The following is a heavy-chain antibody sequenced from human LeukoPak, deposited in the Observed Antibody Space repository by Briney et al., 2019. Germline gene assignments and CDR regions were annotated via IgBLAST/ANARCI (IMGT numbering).Heavy chain of an antibody. Sequence: GGPLRLSCAASGFTFSTYSMNWVRQAPGKGQEWVSYISSGSTSIYYADSVKGRFTISRDNAKNSLYLQMSSLRDEDTAVYYCARALRGVGASYYYGMDVWGQGTTVTVSS. CDR3: ARALRGVGASYYYGMDV. CDR2: ISSGSTSI. V-gene: IGHV3-48*02. CDR1: GFTFSTYS. J-gene: IGHJ6*02. D-gene: IGHD1-26*01.